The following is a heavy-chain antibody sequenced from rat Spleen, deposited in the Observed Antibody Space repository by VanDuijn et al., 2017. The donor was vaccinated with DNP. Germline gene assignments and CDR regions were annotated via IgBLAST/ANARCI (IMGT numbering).Heavy chain of an antibody. J-gene: IGHJ2*01. CDR2: ISPSGSRT. D-gene: IGHD1-4*01. Sequence: EVQLVESGGGLVQPGRSLKLSCVASGFTFSSYWMYWIRQAPGKGLEWVASISPSGSRTYYADSVKGRFTISRDNAKSTLYLQMNSLRSEDTATYYCARGNYPGINTFDYWGQGVMVTVSS. V-gene: IGHV5-31*01. CDR1: GFTFSSYW. CDR3: ARGNYPGINTFDY.